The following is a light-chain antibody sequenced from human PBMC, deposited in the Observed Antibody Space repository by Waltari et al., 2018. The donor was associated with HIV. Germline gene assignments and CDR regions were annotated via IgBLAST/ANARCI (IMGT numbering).Light chain of an antibody. CDR1: QSVSSQ. CDR3: QQRSNWPLT. J-gene: IGKJ5*01. CDR2: ESS. Sequence: EIELTQSPATLSLSPGGRATLYCRASQSVSSQLAWYQQKPGQAPRLLIYESSNSATGIPARFSGSGSGTVFTLTISSLEPEDFAVYYWQQRSNWPLTFGQGTRLEIK. V-gene: IGKV3-11*01.